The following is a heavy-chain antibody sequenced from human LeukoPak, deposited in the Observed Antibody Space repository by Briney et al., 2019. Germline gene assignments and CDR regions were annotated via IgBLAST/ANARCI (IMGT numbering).Heavy chain of an antibody. J-gene: IGHJ4*02. CDR3: ARLNRMTYYYLTQYYFDY. D-gene: IGHD2/OR15-2a*01. CDR2: IYYSGST. V-gene: IGHV4-39*01. CDR1: GGSISSSSYY. Sequence: SETLSLTCTVSGGSISSSSYYWGWIRQPPGKGLEWIGSIYYSGSTYYNPSLKSRVTISVDTSKNQFSLKLSSVTAADTAVYYCARLNRMTYYYLTQYYFDYWGQGTLVTVSS.